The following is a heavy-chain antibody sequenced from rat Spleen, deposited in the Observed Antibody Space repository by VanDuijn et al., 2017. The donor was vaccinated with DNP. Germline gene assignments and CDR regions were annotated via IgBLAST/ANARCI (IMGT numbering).Heavy chain of an antibody. J-gene: IGHJ2*01. CDR3: KSNPHIRTAAPFDY. D-gene: IGHD3-8*01. V-gene: IGHV5-31*01. CDR1: GFIFSNYW. Sequence: EVQLVESGGGPVQPGRSLKLSCVASGFIFSNYWMTWIRQAPGKGLEWVASITNTGGSTYYPDSVKGRFTISRDNAKSTLYLQVNSLRSEDTATYYCKSNPHIRTAAPFDYWGQGVMVTVSS. CDR2: ITNTGGST.